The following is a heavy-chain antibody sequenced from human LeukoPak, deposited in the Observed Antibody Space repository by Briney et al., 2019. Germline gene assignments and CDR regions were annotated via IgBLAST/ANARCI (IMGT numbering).Heavy chain of an antibody. CDR2: IYYSGST. J-gene: IGHJ4*02. V-gene: IGHV4-30-4*01. D-gene: IGHD3-10*01. Sequence: SETLSLTCTVSGGSISSGDYYWSWIRQPPGKGLEWIGYIYYSGSTYYNPSLKSRVTISVDTSKNQFSLKLSSVTAADTAVYYCARRYMVRGHYPHLDYWGQGTLVTVSS. CDR1: GGSISSGDYY. CDR3: ARRYMVRGHYPHLDY.